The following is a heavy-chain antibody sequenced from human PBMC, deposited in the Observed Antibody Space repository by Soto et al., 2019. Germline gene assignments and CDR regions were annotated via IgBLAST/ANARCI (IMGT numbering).Heavy chain of an antibody. J-gene: IGHJ4*02. CDR3: ARLGDGDYGLGDY. Sequence: SETLSLTCTVSGGSISSYYWSWIRQPPGKGLEWIGYIYYSGSTNYNPSLKSRVTISVDTSKNQFSLKLSSVTAADTAVYYCARLGDGDYGLGDYWGQGTLVTVSS. D-gene: IGHD4-17*01. V-gene: IGHV4-59*08. CDR2: IYYSGST. CDR1: GGSISSYY.